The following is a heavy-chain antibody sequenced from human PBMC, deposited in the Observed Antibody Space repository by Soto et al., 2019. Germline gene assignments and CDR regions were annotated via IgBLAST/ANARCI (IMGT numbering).Heavy chain of an antibody. V-gene: IGHV1-58*01. J-gene: IGHJ6*02. CDR1: GLTFISSA. D-gene: IGHD2-15*01. CDR2: LVVGTGNT. Sequence: SVEVSCRTSGLTFISSAVQWVRQARGQRLEWIGWLVVGTGNTNYAQKFQQRVTISSDRSTNTVSMELSSLTSEDTAVYYCATGAYCSGGSCSDYYYYYYGMDLWGQGTTVTVSS. CDR3: ATGAYCSGGSCSDYYYYYYGMDL.